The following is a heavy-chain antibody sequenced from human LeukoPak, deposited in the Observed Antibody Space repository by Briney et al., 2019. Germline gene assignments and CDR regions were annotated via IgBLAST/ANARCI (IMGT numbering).Heavy chain of an antibody. V-gene: IGHV1-69*01. CDR3: ARDPRRPRELAFDI. Sequence: PGGSLRLSCAASGFTFSSSGMHWVRQAPGKGLEWMGGIIPIFGTANYAQKFQGRVTITADESTSTAYMELSSLRSEDTAVYYCARDPRRPRELAFDIWGQGTMVTVSS. CDR1: GFTFSSSG. J-gene: IGHJ3*02. CDR2: IIPIFGTA. D-gene: IGHD3-10*01.